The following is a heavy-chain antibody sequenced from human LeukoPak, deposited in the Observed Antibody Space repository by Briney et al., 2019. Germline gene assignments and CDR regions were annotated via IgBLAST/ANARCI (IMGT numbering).Heavy chain of an antibody. Sequence: SETLSLTCTVSGGSISSGTYYWAWIRQPPGKGLEWIGNLYYSGSTYYHPSLKSRVTIFVDTSKNQFSLKLSSVTAADTAVYYCARRPSGSGRFDSWGQGTLVTVSS. CDR3: ARRPSGSGRFDS. J-gene: IGHJ4*02. V-gene: IGHV4-39*01. CDR2: LYYSGST. D-gene: IGHD3-10*01. CDR1: GGSISSGTYY.